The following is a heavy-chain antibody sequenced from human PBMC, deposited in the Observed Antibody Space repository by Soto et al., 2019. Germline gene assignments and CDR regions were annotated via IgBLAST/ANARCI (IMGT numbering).Heavy chain of an antibody. Sequence: GGSLRLSCIESGITFNSYWMIWVRQAPGKGLEWVANIKEDGTQTYYVDSVKGRFTISRDNAKNSLFLQMNSLRVEDTAVYYCVRDYFGPGPYWGQGTLVTVS. V-gene: IGHV3-7*04. CDR1: GITFNSYW. CDR3: VRDYFGPGPY. CDR2: IKEDGTQT. D-gene: IGHD3-10*01. J-gene: IGHJ4*01.